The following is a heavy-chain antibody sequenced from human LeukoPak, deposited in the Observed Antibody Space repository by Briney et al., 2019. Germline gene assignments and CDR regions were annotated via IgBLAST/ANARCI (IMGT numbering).Heavy chain of an antibody. CDR2: ISGSGGST. CDR1: GFTFSSYA. J-gene: IGHJ4*02. CDR3: ARGRPYYGSGSHLEY. Sequence: GGSLRLSCAASGFTFSSYAMSWVRQAPGKGLEWVSAISGSGGSTYYADSVKGRFTISRDNSKNTLYLQMNSLRAEDTAVYYCARGRPYYGSGSHLEYWGQGTLVTVSS. V-gene: IGHV3-23*01. D-gene: IGHD3-10*01.